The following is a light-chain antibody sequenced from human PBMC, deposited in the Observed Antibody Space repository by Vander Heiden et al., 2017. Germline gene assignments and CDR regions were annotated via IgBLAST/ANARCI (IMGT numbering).Light chain of an antibody. CDR3: AAWDDSLNGWV. V-gene: IGLV1-44*01. CDR2: SNN. J-gene: IGLJ3*02. CDR1: SSNIGSNT. Sequence: QSVLTQPPSASATPGQRVTLSCSGRSSNIGSNTVSWYKQLPGMAPKLLIHSNNQRPSGVPDRLSGSKSATSASLAISGLQSEDEADYYCAAWDDSLNGWVFGGGTKLTVL.